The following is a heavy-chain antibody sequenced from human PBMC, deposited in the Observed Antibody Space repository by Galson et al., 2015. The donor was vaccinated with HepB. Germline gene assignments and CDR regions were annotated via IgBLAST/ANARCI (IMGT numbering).Heavy chain of an antibody. CDR3: ARGEGYYDSSGSGLFDP. D-gene: IGHD3-22*01. Sequence: SVKVSCKASGYTFTSYYMHWVRQAPGQGLEWMGIINPSGGSTSYAQKFQGRVTMTRDTSTSTVYMELSSLRSEDTAVYYCARGEGYYDSSGSGLFDPWGQGTLVTVSS. V-gene: IGHV1-46*01. CDR1: GYTFTSYY. J-gene: IGHJ5*02. CDR2: INPSGGST.